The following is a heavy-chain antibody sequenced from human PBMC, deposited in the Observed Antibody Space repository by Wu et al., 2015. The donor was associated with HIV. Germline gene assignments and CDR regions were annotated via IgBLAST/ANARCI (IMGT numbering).Heavy chain of an antibody. CDR1: GGTFSNYA. J-gene: IGHJ6*02. CDR2: IIPIFETT. CDR3: ARISLGYRTYPYYFYGMDI. V-gene: IGHV1-69*13. Sequence: QVQLMQSGAEVKKPGSSVKVSCKASGGTFSNYAITWVRQAPGQGLEWMGRIIPIFETTNYARKFQGRVTITAYESTSTAYMEMRSLRSEDMAVYYCARISLGYRTYPYYFYGMDIWAKGPRSPSP. D-gene: IGHD5-18*01.